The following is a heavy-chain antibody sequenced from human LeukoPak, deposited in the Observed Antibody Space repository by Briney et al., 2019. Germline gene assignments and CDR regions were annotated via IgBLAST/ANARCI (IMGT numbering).Heavy chain of an antibody. V-gene: IGHV4-61*08. D-gene: IGHD5-12*01. Sequence: SETLSLTCAVSGGSISSGGYSWSWIRQPPGKGLEWIGYIYYSGSTNYNPSLKSRVTISVDTSKNQFSLKLSSVTAADTAVYYCAGGGYDYDYYYMDVWGKGTTVTVSS. J-gene: IGHJ6*03. CDR1: GGSISSGGYS. CDR3: AGGGYDYDYYYMDV. CDR2: IYYSGST.